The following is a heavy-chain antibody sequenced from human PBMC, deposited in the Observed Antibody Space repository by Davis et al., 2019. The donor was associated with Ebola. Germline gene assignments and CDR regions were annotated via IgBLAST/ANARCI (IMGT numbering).Heavy chain of an antibody. Sequence: MPSETLSLTCAVYGGSFSSYYWGWIRQPPGKGLEWIGEINHSGSTNYNPSLKSRVTISVDTSKNQFSLKLSSVTAADTAVYYCARVDPNYYGMDVWGQGTTVTVSS. J-gene: IGHJ6*02. CDR1: GGSFSSYY. CDR2: INHSGST. CDR3: ARVDPNYYGMDV. V-gene: IGHV4-34*01.